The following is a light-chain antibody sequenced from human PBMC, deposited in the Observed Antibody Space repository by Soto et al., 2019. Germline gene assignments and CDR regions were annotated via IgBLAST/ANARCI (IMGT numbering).Light chain of an antibody. CDR2: DAS. Sequence: EVVLTQSPATLSLSPGERATLSCRASQSVSTYLAWYQHKPGQAPRLLSYDASIRATGTPARFSGGGSGTDFTLTISSLALEDLAVYYCQRRSQLPPGATFGGGTKVEIK. J-gene: IGKJ4*01. CDR3: QRRSQLPPGAT. CDR1: QSVSTY. V-gene: IGKV3-11*01.